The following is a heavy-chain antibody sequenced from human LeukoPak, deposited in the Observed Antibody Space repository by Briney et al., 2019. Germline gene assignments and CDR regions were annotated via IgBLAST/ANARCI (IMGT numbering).Heavy chain of an antibody. Sequence: GGSLRLSCAASGFIFPDYWMHWVRQAPGSELVWVARIRGDGRATTYADSVKGRFTISRDNAMSTVFLQMKSLRAEDTAVYYCAKDRCGGDCYLDSWGQGTLVTVSS. D-gene: IGHD2-21*02. J-gene: IGHJ4*02. CDR3: AKDRCGGDCYLDS. CDR2: IRGDGRAT. CDR1: GFIFPDYW. V-gene: IGHV3-74*01.